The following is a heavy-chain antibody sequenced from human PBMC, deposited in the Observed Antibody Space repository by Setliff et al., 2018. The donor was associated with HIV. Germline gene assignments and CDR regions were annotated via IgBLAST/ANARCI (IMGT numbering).Heavy chain of an antibody. CDR1: GFTFSSYA. CDR2: IRYDGSNK. Sequence: GGSLRLSCAASGFTFSSYAMHWVRQAPGKGLEWVAFIRYDGSNKYYADSVKGRFTISRDNSKNTLYLQMNSLRVEDTGVYYCARHSDSSSWPPGGYYRYMDVWGKGTTVTVSS. D-gene: IGHD6-13*01. V-gene: IGHV3-30*04. J-gene: IGHJ6*03. CDR3: ARHSDSSSWPPGGYYRYMDV.